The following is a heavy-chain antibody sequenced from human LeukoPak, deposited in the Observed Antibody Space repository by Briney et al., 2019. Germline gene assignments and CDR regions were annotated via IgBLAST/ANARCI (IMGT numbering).Heavy chain of an antibody. CDR1: GFTVSSNY. V-gene: IGHV3-53*05. J-gene: IGHJ4*02. D-gene: IGHD6-13*01. Sequence: GGSLRLSCAASGFTVSSNYMSWVRQAPGKGLEWVSIIYSGGSKYYADSVKGRFTISRDNSKNTLYLQMNSLRPEDTAVYYCAREEQQRFFGYWGQGTLVTVSS. CDR3: AREEQQRFFGY. CDR2: IYSGGSK.